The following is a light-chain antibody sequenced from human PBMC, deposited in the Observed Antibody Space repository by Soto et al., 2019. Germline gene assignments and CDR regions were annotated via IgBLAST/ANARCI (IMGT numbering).Light chain of an antibody. Sequence: DIQMTQSPSAMSASVGDRVTITCRASQDISKYLAWFQQKPGKVPERLIYSASTLQSGVPSRFSGSGSGTEFTLTISSLQPDDFATYYCQQYNSYSPITFGQGTRLEIK. V-gene: IGKV1-17*03. CDR1: QDISKY. CDR3: QQYNSYSPIT. J-gene: IGKJ5*01. CDR2: SAS.